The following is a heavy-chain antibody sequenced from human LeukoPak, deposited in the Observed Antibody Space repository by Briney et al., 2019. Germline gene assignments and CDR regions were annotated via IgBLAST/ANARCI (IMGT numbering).Heavy chain of an antibody. Sequence: GGSLRLSCAASGFTFSSYAMSWVRQAPGNGLEWVSAISGSGYSTYYTDSVKGRFAISRDNSKNTLYLQMNSLRADDTAVYYCAKDPRGDCSGGSCYYLDYWGQGTLVNVSS. V-gene: IGHV3-23*01. J-gene: IGHJ4*02. CDR2: ISGSGYST. CDR1: GFTFSSYA. D-gene: IGHD2-15*01. CDR3: AKDPRGDCSGGSCYYLDY.